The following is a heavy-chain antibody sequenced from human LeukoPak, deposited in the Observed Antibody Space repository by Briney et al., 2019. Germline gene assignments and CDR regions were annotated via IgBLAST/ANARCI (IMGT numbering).Heavy chain of an antibody. V-gene: IGHV4-30-2*01. CDR2: IYHSGST. CDR3: AKNGQSGFSFDP. Sequence: SETLSLTCTVSGGSISSGGYYWSWIRQPPGKGLEWIGYIYHSGSTYYNPSLKSRVTISADTSKNQLSLKLSSVTAADTAVYHCAKNGQSGFSFDPWGQGTQVTVSS. CDR1: GGSISSGGYY. D-gene: IGHD1-26*01. J-gene: IGHJ5*02.